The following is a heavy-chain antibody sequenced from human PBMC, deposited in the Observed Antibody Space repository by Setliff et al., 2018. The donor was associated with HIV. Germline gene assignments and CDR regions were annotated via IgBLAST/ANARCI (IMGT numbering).Heavy chain of an antibody. J-gene: IGHJ3*02. CDR3: AREYDGLTGYYISACDM. CDR2: INTNTGDT. CDR1: GFTFSSNY. D-gene: IGHD3-9*01. Sequence: ASVKVSCKASGFTFSSNYMHWVRQAPGQGIEWMGRINTNTGDTKYAQQFQDRVTMTRDTSINTAYMELSRLRSDDTAVYYCAREYDGLTGYYISACDMWGQGTMVTV. V-gene: IGHV1-2*06.